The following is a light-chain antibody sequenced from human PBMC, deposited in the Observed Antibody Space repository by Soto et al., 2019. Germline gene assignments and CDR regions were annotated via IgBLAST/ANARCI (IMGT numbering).Light chain of an antibody. CDR3: QQRSNRPQIT. J-gene: IGKJ5*01. CDR1: QSVSSY. Sequence: EIVLTQSPATLSLSPGERATLSCRASQSVSSYLAWYQQNPGQAPRLLIYDASNRATGIPARFSGSGSGTDFTLTISSLEPEDFAVYYCQQRSNRPQITFGQGTRLEIK. V-gene: IGKV3-11*01. CDR2: DAS.